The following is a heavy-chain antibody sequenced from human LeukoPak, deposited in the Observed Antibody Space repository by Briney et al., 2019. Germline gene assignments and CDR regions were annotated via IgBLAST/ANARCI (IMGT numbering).Heavy chain of an antibody. V-gene: IGHV1-24*01. Sequence: GASVKVSCKVSGYTLTELSMHWVRQAPGKGLEWMGGFDPEDGETIYAQKFQGRVTVTEDTSTDTAYMELSSLRSEDTAVYYCATSGTTTNNYYYYGMDVWGQGTTVTVSS. D-gene: IGHD1-14*01. CDR3: ATSGTTTNNYYYYGMDV. CDR2: FDPEDGET. J-gene: IGHJ6*02. CDR1: GYTLTELS.